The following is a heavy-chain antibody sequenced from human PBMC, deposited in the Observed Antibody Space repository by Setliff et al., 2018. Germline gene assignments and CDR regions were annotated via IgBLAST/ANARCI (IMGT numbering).Heavy chain of an antibody. CDR2: INTNTGNP. Sequence: ASVKVSCKASGGTFSSYAISWVRQAPGQGLEWMGRINTNTGNPTYAQGFTGRFVFSLDTSVSTAYLQISSLKAEDTAVYYCARIVCSSTSCSRFGYWGQGTLVTVSS. CDR1: GGTFSSYA. V-gene: IGHV7-4-1*02. CDR3: ARIVCSSTSCSRFGY. D-gene: IGHD2-2*01. J-gene: IGHJ4*02.